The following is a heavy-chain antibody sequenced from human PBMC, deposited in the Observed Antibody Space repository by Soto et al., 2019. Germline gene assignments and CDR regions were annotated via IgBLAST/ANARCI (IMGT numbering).Heavy chain of an antibody. V-gene: IGHV1-46*01. CDR1: GYTFTHYY. J-gene: IGHJ5*02. D-gene: IGHD6-13*01. CDR2: INPASGST. CDR3: ARYLAAGYH. Sequence: QVQLVQSGAEVKKPGASVKLSCRTSGYTFTHYYIHWVRQAPGQGLEWLAIINPASGSTNYAQDFQGRVTLTMDTSTTTDYMELSGLSAEDTAIFYSARYLAAGYHWGQGTRVTVSS.